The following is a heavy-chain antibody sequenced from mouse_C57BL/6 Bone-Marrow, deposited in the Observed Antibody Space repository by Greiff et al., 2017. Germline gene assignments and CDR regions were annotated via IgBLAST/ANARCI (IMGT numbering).Heavy chain of an antibody. CDR3: ARLRGIYYYYDGDY. V-gene: IGHV1-61*01. CDR1: GYTFTSYW. J-gene: IGHJ2*01. CDR2: IYPSDSET. Sequence: QVQLQQPGAELVRPGSSVKLSCKASGYTFTSYWMDWVKQRPGQGLEWIGNIYPSDSETHYNQKFKDKATLTVDKSSSTAYMQLSSLTSEDSAVYYCARLRGIYYYYDGDYWGQGTTLTVSS. D-gene: IGHD2-4*01.